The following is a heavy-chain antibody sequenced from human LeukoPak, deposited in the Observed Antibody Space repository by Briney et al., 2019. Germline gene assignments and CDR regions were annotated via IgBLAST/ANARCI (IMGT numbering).Heavy chain of an antibody. CDR1: GFTVSSNY. CDR3: ASNWNYYDSSGYYNAQIDAFDI. V-gene: IGHV3-53*01. Sequence: GGSLRLSCAASGFTVSSNYMSWVRQAPGKGLEWVSVIYSGGSTYYADSVKGRFTISRDNSKNTLYLQMNSLRAEDTAVYYCASNWNYYDSSGYYNAQIDAFDIWGQGTMVTVSS. D-gene: IGHD3-22*01. CDR2: IYSGGST. J-gene: IGHJ3*02.